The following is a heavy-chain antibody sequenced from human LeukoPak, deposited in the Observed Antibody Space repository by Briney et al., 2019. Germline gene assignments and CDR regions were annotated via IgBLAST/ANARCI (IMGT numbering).Heavy chain of an antibody. D-gene: IGHD3-22*01. Sequence: SETLSLTCTVSGHSIINSYYWGWIRQPPGKGLEWIGSIYHTGSTYYNPSLKSRITISIDTSKNQFSLKVNSVTAADTAVYYCARMVDSSGFSPCQHWGQGTLVTVSS. V-gene: IGHV4-38-2*02. J-gene: IGHJ1*01. CDR2: IYHTGST. CDR3: ARMVDSSGFSPCQH. CDR1: GHSIINSYY.